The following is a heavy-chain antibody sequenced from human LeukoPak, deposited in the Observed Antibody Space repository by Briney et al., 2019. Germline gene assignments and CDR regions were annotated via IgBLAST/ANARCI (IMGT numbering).Heavy chain of an antibody. V-gene: IGHV4-59*01. Sequence: SETLSLTCTASGGSISSYYWSWIRQPPGKGLEWIGYIYYSGSTNYNPSLKSRVTISVDTSKNQFSLKLSSVTAADTAVYYCARDRITMVRGVRRYYGMDVWGQGTTVTVSS. CDR1: GGSISSYY. J-gene: IGHJ6*02. CDR3: ARDRITMVRGVRRYYGMDV. D-gene: IGHD3-10*01. CDR2: IYYSGST.